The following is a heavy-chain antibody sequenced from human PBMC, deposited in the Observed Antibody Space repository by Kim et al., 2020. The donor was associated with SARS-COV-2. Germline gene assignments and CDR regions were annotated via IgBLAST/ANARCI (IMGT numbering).Heavy chain of an antibody. D-gene: IGHD3-22*01. V-gene: IGHV3-23*01. CDR1: GFTFSSYA. J-gene: IGHJ4*02. CDR2: ITGSGNST. Sequence: GGSLRLSCAASGFTFSSYAMSWVRQAPGKGLEWVSVITGSGNSTYYADSVKGRFTISRDNSKNTLYLQMDSLRAEDTAVYYCAKGSRSSGYYVEYWGQGTLVTVSS. CDR3: AKGSRSSGYYVEY.